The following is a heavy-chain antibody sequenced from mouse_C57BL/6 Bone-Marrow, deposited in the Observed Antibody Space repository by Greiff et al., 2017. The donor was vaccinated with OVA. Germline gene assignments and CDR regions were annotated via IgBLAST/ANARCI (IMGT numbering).Heavy chain of an antibody. CDR3: AREDTTVVAPYFDV. CDR1: GYTFTSYW. V-gene: IGHV1-69*01. J-gene: IGHJ1*03. Sequence: QVQLKQPGAELVMPGASVKLSCKASGYTFTSYWMHWVKQRPGQGLEWIGEIDPSDSYTNYNQKFKGKSTLTVDKSSSTAYMQRSSLTSEDSAVYYCAREDTTVVAPYFDVWGTGTTVTVSS. D-gene: IGHD1-1*01. CDR2: IDPSDSYT.